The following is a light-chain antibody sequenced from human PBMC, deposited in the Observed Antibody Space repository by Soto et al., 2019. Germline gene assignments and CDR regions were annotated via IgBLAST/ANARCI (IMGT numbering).Light chain of an antibody. Sequence: QSALTQPASVSGSPGQSITISCTGTSGDVGKYNYVSWYQQHPGKAPKLMIYEVTGRPSGVSNRFSGAKSGNTASLTISGLQAEDEADYCCSSYATTSHVFGTGTKVTVL. CDR3: SSYATTSHV. V-gene: IGLV2-14*01. CDR1: SGDVGKYNY. CDR2: EVT. J-gene: IGLJ1*01.